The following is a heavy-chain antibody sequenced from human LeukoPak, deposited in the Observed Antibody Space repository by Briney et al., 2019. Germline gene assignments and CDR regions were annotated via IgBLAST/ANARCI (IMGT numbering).Heavy chain of an antibody. CDR2: IKQDGSEK. D-gene: IGHD1-26*01. CDR3: ARYSGRYPYYMDV. J-gene: IGHJ6*03. Sequence: GGSLRLSCAASGFTFSSYWMSWVRQAPGKGLEWVANIKQDGSEKYYVDSVKGRFTISRDNAKNSLYLQMNSLRAEDTAVYYCARYSGRYPYYMDVWGKGTTVTISS. V-gene: IGHV3-7*01. CDR1: GFTFSSYW.